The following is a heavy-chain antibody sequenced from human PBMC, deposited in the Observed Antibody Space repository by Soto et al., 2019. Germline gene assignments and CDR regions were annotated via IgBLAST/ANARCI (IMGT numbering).Heavy chain of an antibody. CDR2: IYPSDSDT. V-gene: IGHV5-51*01. Sequence: GESLKISCKGSGYSFTTYWIGWVRQMPGKGLEWMGIIYPSDSDTRYSPSFQGQVIISADKSISTTYLQWSSLKASDTAMYYCGSHDSSFYYSMGVWGQGTMGTASS. CDR3: GSHDSSFYYSMGV. D-gene: IGHD2-15*01. J-gene: IGHJ6*02. CDR1: GYSFTTYW.